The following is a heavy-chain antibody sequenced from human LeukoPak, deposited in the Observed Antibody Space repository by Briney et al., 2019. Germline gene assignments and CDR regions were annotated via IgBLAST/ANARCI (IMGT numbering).Heavy chain of an antibody. CDR3: ARVGLTTSWSNFDY. Sequence: ASVTVSCKAAGSNFPAYFIHWVRQAPGQGLEWMERINPNGGDTNYAQKFQGRVTMTRDTYISTAYMELSSLISDDTAVYYCARVGLTTSWSNFDYWGQGTLVTASS. V-gene: IGHV1-2*06. CDR2: INPNGGDT. D-gene: IGHD2-2*01. J-gene: IGHJ4*02. CDR1: GSNFPAYF.